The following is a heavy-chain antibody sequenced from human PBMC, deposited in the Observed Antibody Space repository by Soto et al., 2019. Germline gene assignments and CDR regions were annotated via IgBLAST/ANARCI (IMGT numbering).Heavy chain of an antibody. V-gene: IGHV4-30-2*01. CDR2: IYHSGST. Sequence: SETLSLTCAVSGGSISSGGYSWSWIRQPPGKGLEWIGYIYHSGSTYYNPSLKSRVTISVDRSKNQFSLKLSSVTAADTAVYYCARNVLRFLERVYYFDYWGQGTLVTVSS. CDR3: ARNVLRFLERVYYFDY. D-gene: IGHD3-3*01. CDR1: GGSISSGGYS. J-gene: IGHJ4*02.